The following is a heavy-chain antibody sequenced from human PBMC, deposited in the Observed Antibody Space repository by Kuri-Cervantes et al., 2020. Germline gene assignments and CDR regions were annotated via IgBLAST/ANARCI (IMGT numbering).Heavy chain of an antibody. Sequence: SETLSLTCTVSGGSISSYYWSWIRQPPGKGLEWIGYIYYSGSTNYNPPLKSRVTISVDTSKNQFSLKLSSVTAADTAVYYCARGGAVTTDYWGQGTLVTVSS. CDR1: GGSISSYY. V-gene: IGHV4-59*12. J-gene: IGHJ4*02. D-gene: IGHD4-11*01. CDR2: IYYSGST. CDR3: ARGGAVTTDY.